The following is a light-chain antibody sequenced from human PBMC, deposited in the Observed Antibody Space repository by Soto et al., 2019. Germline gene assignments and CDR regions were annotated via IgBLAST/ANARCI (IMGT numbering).Light chain of an antibody. J-gene: IGKJ5*01. V-gene: IGKV1-39*02. CDR2: AAS. CDR3: QQRSNWPLT. Sequence: DIRLTQSPSFLSASVGDRVTITCRASQSISSYLNWYQQKPGKAPKFLIFAASSLQSGVPSRFSGSGSGTDFTLTISSLEPEDFAVYYCQQRSNWPLTCGQGTRREIK. CDR1: QSISSY.